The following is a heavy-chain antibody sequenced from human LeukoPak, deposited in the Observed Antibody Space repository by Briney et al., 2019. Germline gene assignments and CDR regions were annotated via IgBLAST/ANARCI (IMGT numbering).Heavy chain of an antibody. D-gene: IGHD6-13*01. J-gene: IGHJ4*02. CDR1: GFTFGSYA. Sequence: GRSLRLSCAASGFTFGSYAMHWVRQAPGKGLEWVAVISYDGSNKYYADSVKGRFTISRDNSKNMLYLQMNSLRAEDTAVYYCARDSSSWYWVVDYWGQGTLVTVSS. CDR3: ARDSSSWYWVVDY. V-gene: IGHV3-30-3*01. CDR2: ISYDGSNK.